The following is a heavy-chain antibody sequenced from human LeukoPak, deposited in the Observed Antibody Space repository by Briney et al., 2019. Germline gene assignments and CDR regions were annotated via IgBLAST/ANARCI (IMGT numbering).Heavy chain of an antibody. Sequence: GGSLRLSCAASGFTFSSYGMSWVRQAPGKGLEWVSAISGSGGSTYYADSVKGRFTISRDNAKNSLYLQMNSLRAEDTAVYYCARDFHRRYYDSSGYNAFDIWGQGTMVTVSS. CDR1: GFTFSSYG. J-gene: IGHJ3*02. V-gene: IGHV3-23*01. CDR3: ARDFHRRYYDSSGYNAFDI. CDR2: ISGSGGST. D-gene: IGHD3-22*01.